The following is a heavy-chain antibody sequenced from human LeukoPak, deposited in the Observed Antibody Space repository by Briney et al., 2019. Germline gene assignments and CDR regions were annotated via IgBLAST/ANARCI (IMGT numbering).Heavy chain of an antibody. V-gene: IGHV3-74*01. CDR3: ARGGSYGDY. J-gene: IGHJ4*02. CDR2: VNPDGSSI. CDR1: GFTSSNYW. D-gene: IGHD3-16*01. Sequence: GGSLRLSCAASGFTSSNYWMHWVRQVSEKGLVWVSRVNPDGSSITYANSVKGRFTSSRDNAKNTLYLQMNRLRVEDTAVYYCARGGSYGDYWGQGILVTVSS.